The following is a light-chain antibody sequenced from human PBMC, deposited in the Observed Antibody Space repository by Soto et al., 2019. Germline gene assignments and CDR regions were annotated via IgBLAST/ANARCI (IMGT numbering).Light chain of an antibody. Sequence: DIQMTQSPSTLSASVGDRVIITCRASQSIGSWLAWYQQKPEKAPKVLIYRASHLESGVPSRFSASGSGTEFSLTINSLQADDFATYYCQQYHIYSWTFGQGTKVDIK. CDR2: RAS. CDR3: QQYHIYSWT. V-gene: IGKV1-5*03. J-gene: IGKJ1*01. CDR1: QSIGSW.